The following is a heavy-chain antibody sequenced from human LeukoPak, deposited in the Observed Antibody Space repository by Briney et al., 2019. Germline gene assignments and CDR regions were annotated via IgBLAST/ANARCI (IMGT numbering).Heavy chain of an antibody. D-gene: IGHD1-7*01. CDR1: GYTFTSYG. V-gene: IGHV1-69*13. CDR2: IIPIFGTA. J-gene: IGHJ5*02. Sequence: SVKVSCKASGYTFTSYGISWVRQAPGQGLEWMGGIIPIFGTANYAQKFQGRVTITADESTSTAYMELSSLRSEDTAVYYCAREQLELRGWFDPWGQGTLVTVSS. CDR3: AREQLELRGWFDP.